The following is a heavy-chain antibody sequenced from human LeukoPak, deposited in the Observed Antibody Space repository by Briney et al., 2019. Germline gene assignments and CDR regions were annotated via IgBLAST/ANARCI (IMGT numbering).Heavy chain of an antibody. Sequence: GGSLRLSRAASGFIFNIHWMIWVRQAPGKGLEWVANINEAGSEKYYLDSVKGQFTVSRDNAENSLYLQMNSLRVEDTGVYYCARYNMDVWGQGTTVTVSS. CDR2: INEAGSEK. CDR3: ARYNMDV. J-gene: IGHJ6*02. V-gene: IGHV3-7*01. CDR1: GFIFNIHW. D-gene: IGHD1-14*01.